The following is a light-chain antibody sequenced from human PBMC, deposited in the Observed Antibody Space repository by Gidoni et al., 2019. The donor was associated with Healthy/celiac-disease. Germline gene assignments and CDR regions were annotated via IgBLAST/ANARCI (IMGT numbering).Light chain of an antibody. V-gene: IGKV2-28*01. Sequence: DIVTTQSPLSLPVTPGEPASISCRSSQSPLHSNGYSYLDWYLQKPGQSPQLLIYLGSNRASGVPDRFSGSGSGTDFTLKISRVEAEDVGVYYCMQALQTPNTFGQGTKLEIK. CDR1: QSPLHSNGYSY. CDR2: LGS. J-gene: IGKJ2*01. CDR3: MQALQTPNT.